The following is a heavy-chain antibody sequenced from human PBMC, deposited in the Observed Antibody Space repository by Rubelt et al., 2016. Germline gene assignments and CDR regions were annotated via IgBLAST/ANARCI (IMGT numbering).Heavy chain of an antibody. Sequence: GLVKPGGSLRLSCAASGFTFSSYSMNWVRQAPGKGLEWVSSISSSSSYIYYADSVKGRFTISRDNAKNSLYLQMNSLRAEDTAVYYCARDRVLWFGELIVYYGMDVWGQGTTVTVSS. CDR2: ISSSSSYI. J-gene: IGHJ6*02. V-gene: IGHV3-21*01. CDR3: ARDRVLWFGELIVYYGMDV. D-gene: IGHD3-10*01. CDR1: GFTFSSYS.